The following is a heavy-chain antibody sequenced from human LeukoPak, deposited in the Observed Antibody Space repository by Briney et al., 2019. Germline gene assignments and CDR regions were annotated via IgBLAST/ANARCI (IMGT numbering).Heavy chain of an antibody. V-gene: IGHV3-66*02. Sequence: GGSLRLSCAASGFTVGSNYMSWVRQAPGKGLEWVSVIYSGGSTYYADSVKGRFTISRDNSKNTLYLQMNSLRAEDTAVYYCAHYSGSYPPNYWGQGTLVTVSS. CDR2: IYSGGST. CDR3: AHYSGSYPPNY. D-gene: IGHD1-26*01. J-gene: IGHJ4*02. CDR1: GFTVGSNY.